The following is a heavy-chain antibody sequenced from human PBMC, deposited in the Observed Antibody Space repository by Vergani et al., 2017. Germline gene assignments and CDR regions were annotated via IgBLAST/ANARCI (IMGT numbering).Heavy chain of an antibody. CDR2: INPNSGGT. D-gene: IGHD6-25*01. V-gene: IGHV1-2*02. CDR1: GYTFTGYY. J-gene: IGHJ6*03. CDR3: AGDRPRGQRLPRERYYMDV. Sequence: QVQLVQSGAEVKKPGASVKVSCKASGYTFTGYYMHWVRQAPGQGLEWMGWINPNSGGTNYAKKFQGRVTMTRDTSISTAYMELSRLRSDDTAVYYCAGDRPRGQRLPRERYYMDVWGKGTTVTVSS.